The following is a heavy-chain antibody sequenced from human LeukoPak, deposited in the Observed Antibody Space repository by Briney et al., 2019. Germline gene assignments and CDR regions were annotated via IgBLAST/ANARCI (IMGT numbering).Heavy chain of an antibody. Sequence: GGSLRLSCAASGFTFSNYAMRWVRQAPGKGLEWVAVISYDGSNKYYADSVKGRFTISRDNSKNTLYLQMNSLRAEDTAVYYCAKDSEGYYFDYWGQGTLVTVSS. CDR2: ISYDGSNK. J-gene: IGHJ4*02. V-gene: IGHV3-30*18. D-gene: IGHD6-13*01. CDR1: GFTFSNYA. CDR3: AKDSEGYYFDY.